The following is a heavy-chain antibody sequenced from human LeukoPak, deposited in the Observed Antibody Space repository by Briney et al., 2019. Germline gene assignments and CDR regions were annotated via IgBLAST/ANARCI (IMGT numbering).Heavy chain of an antibody. V-gene: IGHV1-18*04. D-gene: IGHD3-9*01. CDR2: ISAYNGNT. CDR3: ARVHDILTETENWFDP. Sequence: GASVKVSCKASGYTFTSYYMHWVRQAPGQGLEWMGWISAYNGNTNYAQKLQGRVTMTTDTSTSTAYMELRSLRSDDTAVYYCARVHDILTETENWFDPWGQGTLVTVSS. J-gene: IGHJ5*02. CDR1: GYTFTSYY.